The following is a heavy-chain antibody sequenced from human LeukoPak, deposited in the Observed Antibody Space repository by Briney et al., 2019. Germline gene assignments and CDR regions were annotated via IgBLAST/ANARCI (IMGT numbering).Heavy chain of an antibody. CDR2: IYTSGST. V-gene: IGHV4-61*02. J-gene: IGHJ5*02. Sequence: SETLSLTCTVSGGSISSGSYYWSWIRQPAGKGLEWIGPIYTSGSTNYNPSLKSRVTISVDTSKNQFSLKLSSVTAADTAVYYCARELKVPGTDWFDPWGQGTLVTVSS. CDR3: ARELKVPGTDWFDP. D-gene: IGHD2-8*01. CDR1: GGSISSGSYY.